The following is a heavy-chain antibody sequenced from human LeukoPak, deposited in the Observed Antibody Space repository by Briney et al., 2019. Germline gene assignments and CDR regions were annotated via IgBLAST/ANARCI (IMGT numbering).Heavy chain of an antibody. CDR1: GFTFSSYS. D-gene: IGHD6-13*01. CDR2: ISSSSRYI. J-gene: IGHJ5*02. Sequence: GGSLRLSCAASGFTFSSYSMNWVRQAPGKGLEWVSSISSSSRYIYYADSVKGRFTISRDNAKNSLYLQMNSLRAEDTAVYYCARGWEGSSWYHWGQGTLVTVSS. CDR3: ARGWEGSSWYH. V-gene: IGHV3-21*01.